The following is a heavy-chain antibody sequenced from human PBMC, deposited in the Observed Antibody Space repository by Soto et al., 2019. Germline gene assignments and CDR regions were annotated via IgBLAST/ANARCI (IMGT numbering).Heavy chain of an antibody. D-gene: IGHD6-13*01. CDR1: GGSISSYY. V-gene: IGHV4-59*01. CDR2: IYYSGST. CDR3: AAADSGGAFDI. Sequence: QVQLQESGPGLVKPSETLSLTCTVSGGSISSYYWSWIRQPPGKGLEWIGYIYYSGSTNYNPSLKSRVTISVDTSKNQFSLKLSSVTAADTAVYYCAAADSGGAFDIWGQGTMVTVSS. J-gene: IGHJ3*02.